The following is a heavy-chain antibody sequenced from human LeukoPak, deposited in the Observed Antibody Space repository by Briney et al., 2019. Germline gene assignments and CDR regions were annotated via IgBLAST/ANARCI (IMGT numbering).Heavy chain of an antibody. V-gene: IGHV3-23*01. Sequence: GGSLRLSCEASGFTFSNSAMSWVRQAPGKGLEWVSGISASGHYTYNADSAKGRFTISRDNSKNTLYLQMSSLRDEDTALYYCAKDGSWGDYYFYFYIDVWGKGTMVTVSS. CDR1: GFTFSNSA. CDR3: AKDGSWGDYYFYFYIDV. D-gene: IGHD3-16*01. J-gene: IGHJ6*03. CDR2: ISASGHYT.